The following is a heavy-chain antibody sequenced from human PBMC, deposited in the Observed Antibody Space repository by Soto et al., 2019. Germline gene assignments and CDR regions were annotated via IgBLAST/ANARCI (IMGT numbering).Heavy chain of an antibody. V-gene: IGHV3-66*01. CDR2: IYSGGST. J-gene: IGHJ3*02. D-gene: IGHD1-26*01. Sequence: GGSLRLSCAASGFTVSSNYMSWVRQAPGKGLDWVSVIYSGGSTYYADSVKGRFTISRHNSKNTLYLQMNSLRAEDTAVYYCARYSGSFHDAFDIWGQGTMVTVSS. CDR3: ARYSGSFHDAFDI. CDR1: GFTVSSNY.